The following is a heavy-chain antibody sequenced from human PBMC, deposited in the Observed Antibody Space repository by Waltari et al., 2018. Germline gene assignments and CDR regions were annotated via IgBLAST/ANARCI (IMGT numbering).Heavy chain of an antibody. J-gene: IGHJ5*02. CDR2: IYYTSGYT. D-gene: IGHD1-26*01. CDR3: ANNEWGLPVS. Sequence: QVQLQESGPGLVKPSETLSLTCSVSGYSISRGYWWGWIRQPPGKGLEWIASIYYTSGYTQYTPSLGSRVTISSDTSKNQFSLRLTSVTAADTAVYYCANNEWGLPVSWGQGTLVTVSS. V-gene: IGHV4-38-2*01. CDR1: GYSISRGYW.